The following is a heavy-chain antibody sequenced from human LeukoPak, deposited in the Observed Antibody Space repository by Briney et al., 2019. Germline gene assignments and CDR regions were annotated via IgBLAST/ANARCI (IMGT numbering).Heavy chain of an antibody. Sequence: PSETLSLTCAVYGGSFSGYYWSWIRQPPGKGLEWIGEINHSGSTNYNPSLKSRVTISVDTSKNQFSLKLSSVTAADTAVYYCACQNSGPPYRWFDPWGQGTLVTVSS. CDR1: GGSFSGYY. D-gene: IGHD3-10*01. CDR3: ACQNSGPPYRWFDP. J-gene: IGHJ5*02. V-gene: IGHV4-34*01. CDR2: INHSGST.